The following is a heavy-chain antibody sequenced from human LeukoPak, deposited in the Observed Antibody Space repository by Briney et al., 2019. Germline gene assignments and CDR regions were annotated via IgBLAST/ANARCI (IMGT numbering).Heavy chain of an antibody. CDR3: ARELRWYSYGSYFDY. D-gene: IGHD5-18*01. V-gene: IGHV3-21*01. CDR2: ISSSSYI. J-gene: IGHJ4*02. Sequence: GGSLRLSCAASGFTFSSYSMNWVRRAPGKGLEWVSSISSSSYIYYADSVKGRFTISRDNAKNSLYLQMNSLRAEDTAVYYCARELRWYSYGSYFDYWGQGTLVTVSS. CDR1: GFTFSSYS.